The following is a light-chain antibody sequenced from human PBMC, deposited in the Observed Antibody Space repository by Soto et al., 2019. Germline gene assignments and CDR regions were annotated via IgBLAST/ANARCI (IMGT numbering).Light chain of an antibody. J-gene: IGLJ2*01. Sequence: QSVLTQPPSASGTPGQRVTIACSGSSSDIGSNYIYWYQQLPGTAPKLLIYRNNQRPSGVPDRFSGSKSGTSASLAISGLRCEDEADYDCAGWDDSLSGVIFGGGTKLTVL. V-gene: IGLV1-47*01. CDR3: AGWDDSLSGVI. CDR1: SSDIGSNY. CDR2: RNN.